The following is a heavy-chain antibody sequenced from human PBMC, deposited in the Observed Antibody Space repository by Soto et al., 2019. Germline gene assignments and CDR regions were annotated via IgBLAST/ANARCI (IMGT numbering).Heavy chain of an antibody. CDR2: IYYSGST. V-gene: IGHV4-39*07. CDR3: ARVSMETWVVAAFAFDI. CDR1: GGSISSSSYY. J-gene: IGHJ3*02. D-gene: IGHD2-15*01. Sequence: SETLSLTCTVSGGSISSSSYYWGWIRQPPGKGLEWIGSIYYSGSTYYNPSLKSRVTISVDTSKNQFSLKLSSVTAADTAVYYCARVSMETWVVAAFAFDIWGQGTMVTVSS.